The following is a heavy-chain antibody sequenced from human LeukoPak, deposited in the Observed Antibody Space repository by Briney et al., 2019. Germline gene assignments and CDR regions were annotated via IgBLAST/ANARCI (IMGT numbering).Heavy chain of an antibody. Sequence: PGGSLRLSCAASGFTFSDYYMSSIRQAPGKGLEWVSYISSSGSTIYYADSVKGRFTISRDNAKNSLYLQMNSLRAEDTAVYYCASPRDYYGSGSYSPWGQGTLVTVSS. CDR2: ISSSGSTI. CDR3: ASPRDYYGSGSYSP. D-gene: IGHD3-10*01. J-gene: IGHJ5*02. CDR1: GFTFSDYY. V-gene: IGHV3-11*04.